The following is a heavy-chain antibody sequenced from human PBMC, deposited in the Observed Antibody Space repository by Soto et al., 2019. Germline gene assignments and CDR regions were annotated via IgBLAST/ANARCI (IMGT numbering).Heavy chain of an antibody. Sequence: QVQLVQSGAEVKKPVASVKVSCKASGYIFNNYAISWVRQAPGQGLEWMGWMNVYNGHTKYAQKVQGRLTMTTDTSTRTAYMELRNLRSDDTAVYYCAGDLSSGWFDHWGQGTLGTVSS. J-gene: IGHJ5*02. CDR2: MNVYNGHT. V-gene: IGHV1-18*01. CDR3: AGDLSSGWFDH. CDR1: GYIFNNYA. D-gene: IGHD6-19*01.